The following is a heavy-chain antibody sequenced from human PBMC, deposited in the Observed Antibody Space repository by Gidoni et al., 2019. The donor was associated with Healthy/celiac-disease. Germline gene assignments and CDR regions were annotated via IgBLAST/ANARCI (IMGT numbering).Heavy chain of an antibody. V-gene: IGHV4-34*01. J-gene: IGHJ3*02. CDR1: GGSFSDYY. CDR2: INHSGST. D-gene: IGHD3-3*01. CDR3: ARGRTRRYDFWSALRAFDI. Sequence: QVQLQQWGAGLLKPSETLSLTCAVYGGSFSDYYWSWIRQPPGKGLEWIVEINHSGSTNYNPSLKSRVTISVDTSKNQFSLKLSSVTAADTAVYYCARGRTRRYDFWSALRAFDIWGQGTMVTVSS.